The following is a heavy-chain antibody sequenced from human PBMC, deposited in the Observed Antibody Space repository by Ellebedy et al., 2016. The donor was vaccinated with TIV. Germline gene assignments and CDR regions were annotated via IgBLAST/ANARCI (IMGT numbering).Heavy chain of an antibody. D-gene: IGHD5-24*01. V-gene: IGHV4-59*08. CDR2: IYYSGST. CDR1: GGSISPYY. Sequence: MPSETLSLTCTVSGGSISPYYWGWIRQPPGKGLEWIGYIYYSGSTNYNPSLKSRVTISVDTSKNQFSLKLSSVTAADTAVYYCARGLDGYPDYWGQGTLVTVSS. CDR3: ARGLDGYPDY. J-gene: IGHJ4*02.